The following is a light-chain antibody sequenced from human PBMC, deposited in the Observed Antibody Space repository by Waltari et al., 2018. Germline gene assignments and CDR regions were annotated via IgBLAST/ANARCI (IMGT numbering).Light chain of an antibody. V-gene: IGKV3-20*01. J-gene: IGKJ3*01. CDR2: GAS. Sequence: EIVLTQSPGTLSLSPGERDTLSCRASQSVSSSYLAWYQQKPGQAPRLLIYGASSRATGIPDRFSGSGSGTDFTLTISRLEPADFAVYYCQQYGSPPPITFGPGTKVDIK. CDR3: QQYGSPPPIT. CDR1: QSVSSSY.